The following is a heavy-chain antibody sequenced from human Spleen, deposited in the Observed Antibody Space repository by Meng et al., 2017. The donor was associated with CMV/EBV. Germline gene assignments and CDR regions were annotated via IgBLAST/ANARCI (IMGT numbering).Heavy chain of an antibody. D-gene: IGHD4-23*01. Sequence: LSCAASGVTFSSYTMNWVRQAPGKGLEWVSSISTGSSFIYYADSVKGRFTISRDNAKSSLYLQMNSLRAEDTAVYYCARNSGNFDLWGRGTLVTVSS. CDR3: ARNSGNFDL. CDR1: GVTFSSYT. J-gene: IGHJ2*01. V-gene: IGHV3-21*01. CDR2: ISTGSSFI.